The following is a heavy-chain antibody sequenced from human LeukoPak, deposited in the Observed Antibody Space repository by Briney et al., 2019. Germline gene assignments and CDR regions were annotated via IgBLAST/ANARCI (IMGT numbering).Heavy chain of an antibody. V-gene: IGHV3-23*01. CDR2: ISDSGGTT. D-gene: IGHD4-11*01. CDR3: AKDLHDYGNYVGWFDS. J-gene: IGHJ5*01. Sequence: GGSLRLSCAASGLTFSTYDMSWVRQAPGKGLEWVSAISDSGGTTWYADSVKGRFTISRDNSKTTLFLQMNSLRAEDTAVYYCAKDLHDYGNYVGWFDSWGQGTLVTVSS. CDR1: GLTFSTYD.